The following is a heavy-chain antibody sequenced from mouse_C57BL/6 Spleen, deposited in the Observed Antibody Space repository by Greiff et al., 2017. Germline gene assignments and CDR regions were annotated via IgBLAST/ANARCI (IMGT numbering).Heavy chain of an antibody. D-gene: IGHD1-1*01. CDR1: GYSITSGYY. CDR2: ISYDGSN. CDR3: ARGGGYYYGSSPFDY. Sequence: VQLQQSGPGLVKPSQSLSLTCSVTGYSITSGYYWNWIRQFPGNKLEWMGYISYDGSNNYNPSLKNRISITRDTSKNQFFLKLNSVTTEDTATYYCARGGGYYYGSSPFDYWGQGTTLTVSS. J-gene: IGHJ2*01. V-gene: IGHV3-6*01.